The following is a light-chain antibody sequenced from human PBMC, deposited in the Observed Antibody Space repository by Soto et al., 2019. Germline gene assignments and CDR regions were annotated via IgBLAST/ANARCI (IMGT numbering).Light chain of an antibody. CDR1: SGNIADNY. CDR3: QSYDRTTVV. Sequence: LTQPHSVSESPGKTVSISCTRSSGNIADNYVQWYQQRPGSAPTTVIYENNQRPSGVPDRFSGSIGSSSNSASLTISGLRPEDEADYYCQSYDRTTVVFGGGTKVTVL. V-gene: IGLV6-57*04. J-gene: IGLJ3*02. CDR2: ENN.